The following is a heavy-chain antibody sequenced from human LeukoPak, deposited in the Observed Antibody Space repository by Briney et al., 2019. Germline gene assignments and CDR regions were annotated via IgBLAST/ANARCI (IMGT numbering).Heavy chain of an antibody. V-gene: IGHV4-34*01. J-gene: IGHJ4*02. CDR2: INHSGST. D-gene: IGHD2-15*01. Sequence: KSSETLSLTCAVYGGSFSGYYWSWIRQPPGKGLECIGEINHSGSTNYNPSLKSRVTISVDTSKNQFSLKLSSVTAADTAVYYCARYRRYCSGGSCFDYWGQGTLVTVSS. CDR3: ARYRRYCSGGSCFDY. CDR1: GGSFSGYY.